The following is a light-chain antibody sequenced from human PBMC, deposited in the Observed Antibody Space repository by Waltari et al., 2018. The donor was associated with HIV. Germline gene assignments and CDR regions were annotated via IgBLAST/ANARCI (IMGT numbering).Light chain of an antibody. CDR1: NLRTYS. CDR2: GKN. CDR3: KTRDRSGNLYV. V-gene: IGLV3-19*01. J-gene: IGLJ1*01. Sequence: SSELTQDPAVSVALGQTVKITCQGDNLRTYSASWYQQKPGQAPVLVYYGKNRRPSEIPDRFSSSASRNTASLIITGAQAEDEAEYYCKTRDRSGNLYVFGTGTTVTVL.